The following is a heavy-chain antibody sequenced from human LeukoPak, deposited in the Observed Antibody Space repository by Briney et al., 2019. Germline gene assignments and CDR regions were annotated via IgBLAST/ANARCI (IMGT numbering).Heavy chain of an antibody. Sequence: KSGGSLRLSRAASGFTFSSYSMNWVRQAPGKGLEWVSSISSSSSYIYYADSVKGRFTISRDNAENSLYLQMNSLRAEDTAVYYCARVGDGSGSYYPYYYYGMDVWGKGTTVTVSS. D-gene: IGHD3-10*01. CDR1: GFTFSSYS. CDR3: ARVGDGSGSYYPYYYYGMDV. J-gene: IGHJ6*04. CDR2: ISSSSSYI. V-gene: IGHV3-21*01.